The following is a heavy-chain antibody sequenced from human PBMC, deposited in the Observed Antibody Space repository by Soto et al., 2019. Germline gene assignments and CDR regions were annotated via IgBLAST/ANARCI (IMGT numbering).Heavy chain of an antibody. CDR1: GYTFTSYG. Sequence: ASVKVSCKASGYTFTSYGISWVRQAPGQGLEWMGWISAYNGNTNYAQKLQGRVAMTTDTSTSTAYMELRSLRSDDTAVYYCARDVASGWYSETYFDYWGQGTLVTVSS. D-gene: IGHD6-19*01. CDR2: ISAYNGNT. J-gene: IGHJ4*02. V-gene: IGHV1-18*04. CDR3: ARDVASGWYSETYFDY.